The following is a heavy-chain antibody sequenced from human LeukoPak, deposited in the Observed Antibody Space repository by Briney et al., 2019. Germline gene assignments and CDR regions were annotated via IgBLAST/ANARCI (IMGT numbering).Heavy chain of an antibody. CDR3: AREGVAGTDY. J-gene: IGHJ4*02. Sequence: SVKVSCKASGGTFSSYAISWVRQAPGQGREWMGRIIPILGIAHYAQKFQGRVTITADKSTSTAYMELSSLRSEDTAAYYCAREGVAGTDYWGQGTLVTVSS. V-gene: IGHV1-69*04. CDR2: IIPILGIA. CDR1: GGTFSSYA. D-gene: IGHD6-19*01.